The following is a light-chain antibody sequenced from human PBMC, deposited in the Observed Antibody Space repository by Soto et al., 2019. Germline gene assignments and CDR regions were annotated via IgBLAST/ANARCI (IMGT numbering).Light chain of an antibody. Sequence: QAVVTQPPSASATPGQMVTISCSGSSSNIGNNTVNWYQQVPGTAPNLLIYSNNRRPSGVPDRFSGSKSGTSASLAISGLQSDDEADYYCAAWDDSLNGPVFGGGTKVTVL. J-gene: IGLJ3*02. CDR1: SSNIGNNT. CDR2: SNN. CDR3: AAWDDSLNGPV. V-gene: IGLV1-44*01.